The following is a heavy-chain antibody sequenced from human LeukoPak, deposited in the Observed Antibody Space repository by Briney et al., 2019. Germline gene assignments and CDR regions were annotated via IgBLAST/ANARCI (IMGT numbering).Heavy chain of an antibody. J-gene: IGHJ4*02. Sequence: ASVKVSCKASGYTFTGYYMHWVRQAPGQGLEWIGRINPNSGGTNYAQKFQGRVTMTRDTSISTAYMELSRLRSDDTAVYYCAREFPAVAGLYWGQGTLVTVSS. V-gene: IGHV1-2*06. CDR2: INPNSGGT. D-gene: IGHD6-19*01. CDR3: AREFPAVAGLY. CDR1: GYTFTGYY.